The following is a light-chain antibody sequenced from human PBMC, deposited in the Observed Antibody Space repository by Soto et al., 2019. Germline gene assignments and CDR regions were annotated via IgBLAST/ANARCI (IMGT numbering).Light chain of an antibody. V-gene: IGKV1D-13*01. CDR3: QQFHNYPPIT. Sequence: IQLTQSPSSLPVSVGDRVAITCRASQGISSALAWYQQKPGKATKLMIYDASSLETGVPSRFSGSGSGTDFTLTIRSLQPEDFANYYCQQFHNYPPITFGQGTRLEIK. CDR1: QGISSA. J-gene: IGKJ5*01. CDR2: DAS.